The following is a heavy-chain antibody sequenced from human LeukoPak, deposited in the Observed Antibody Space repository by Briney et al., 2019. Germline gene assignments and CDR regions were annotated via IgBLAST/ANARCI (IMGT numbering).Heavy chain of an antibody. CDR2: IYPGDSDT. J-gene: IGHJ4*02. CDR1: GYSFTSYW. D-gene: IGHD3-10*01. Sequence: KHGESLKISCKGSGYSFTSYWIGWVRQMPGKGLEWMGIIYPGDSDTRYSPSFQGQVTISADKSISTAYLQWSSLKASDTAMYYCARHARYYGSGSYPDYWGQGTLVTVSS. V-gene: IGHV5-51*01. CDR3: ARHARYYGSGSYPDY.